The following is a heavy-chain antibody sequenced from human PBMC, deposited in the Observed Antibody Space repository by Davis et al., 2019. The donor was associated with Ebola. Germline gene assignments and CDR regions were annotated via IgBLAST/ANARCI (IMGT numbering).Heavy chain of an antibody. CDR2: IYHSGST. CDR3: VSDYGGNSQNDY. J-gene: IGHJ4*02. Sequence: SETLSLTCTVSGYSISSGYYWGWIRQPPGKGLEWIGSIYHSGSTYYNPSLKSRVTISVDTSKNQFSLKLSSVTAADTAVYYCVSDYGGNSQNDYWGQGTLVTVSS. V-gene: IGHV4-38-2*02. D-gene: IGHD4-23*01. CDR1: GYSISSGYY.